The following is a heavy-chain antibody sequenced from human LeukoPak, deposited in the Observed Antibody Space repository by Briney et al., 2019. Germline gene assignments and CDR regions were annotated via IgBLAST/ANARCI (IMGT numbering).Heavy chain of an antibody. J-gene: IGHJ4*02. Sequence: GGSLRLSCAASGFTFSSYSMNWVRQAPGKGLEWVSYISSSSSTIYYADSVKGRFTISRDNSQNTLYLQMNSLRAEDTALYYCAKDLGGSTDYWGQGTLVTVSS. V-gene: IGHV3-48*01. CDR2: ISSSSSTI. CDR3: AKDLGGSTDY. D-gene: IGHD5-12*01. CDR1: GFTFSSYS.